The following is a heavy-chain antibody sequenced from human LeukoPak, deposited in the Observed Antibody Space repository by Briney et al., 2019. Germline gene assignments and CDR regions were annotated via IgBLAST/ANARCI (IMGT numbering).Heavy chain of an antibody. D-gene: IGHD1-1*01. Sequence: GGSLRLSCAASGFTFSSYDMHWVRQAAGKGLEWVSAICTAGDTYYPGSVTGRFTISREKAKNSLYLPMNSLRAGDTAVYYCARASLGWNGYFDYWGQGTLVTVSS. J-gene: IGHJ4*02. CDR2: ICTAGDT. CDR1: GFTFSSYD. V-gene: IGHV3-13*01. CDR3: ARASLGWNGYFDY.